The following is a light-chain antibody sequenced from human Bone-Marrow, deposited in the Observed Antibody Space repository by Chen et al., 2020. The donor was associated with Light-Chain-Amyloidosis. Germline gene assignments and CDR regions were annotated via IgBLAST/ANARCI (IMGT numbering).Light chain of an antibody. CDR3: QSYQGSSQGV. CDR2: EDD. J-gene: IGLJ3*02. CDR1: SGSIATNY. Sequence: NFMLTQPHSVSESPGKTVIISCTRSSGSIATNYVQWYQQRPGSSPTTVIYEDDQRPSGVPDRFSGSSDRSSNSASLTISGLNTEDEADYDCQSYQGSSQGVFGGGTKLTVL. V-gene: IGLV6-57*01.